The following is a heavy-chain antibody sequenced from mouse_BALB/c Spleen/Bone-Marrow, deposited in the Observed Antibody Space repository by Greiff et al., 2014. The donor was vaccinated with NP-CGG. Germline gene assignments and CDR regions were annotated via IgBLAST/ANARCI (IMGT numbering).Heavy chain of an antibody. CDR1: GFSLTSYG. Sequence: VQLQQSGPGLVAPSRSLSITCTVSGFSLTSYGVHWVRQPPGKGLEWLGVIWAGGSTNYNSALMSRLSISKDNSKSQVFLKMNSLQTDDTAMYYCARDYYGSLYAMDYWGQGTSVTVSS. V-gene: IGHV2-9*02. D-gene: IGHD1-1*01. CDR2: IWAGGST. CDR3: ARDYYGSLYAMDY. J-gene: IGHJ4*01.